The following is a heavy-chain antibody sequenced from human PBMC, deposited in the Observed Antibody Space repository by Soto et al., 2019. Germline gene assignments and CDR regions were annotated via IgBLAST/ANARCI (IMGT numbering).Heavy chain of an antibody. Sequence: QVQLVQSGAEVKKPGSSVKVSCKASGGTFSRYTIRWVRQAPGQGLEGMGRIIPILDIPNYAQNFQGRVTITADKSTSTAYMELSSLRSDDTAVYYCASHFTGVLVLGASPPGGDNYGWDVWGQGTTVTVSS. D-gene: IGHD2-15*01. CDR1: GGTFSRYT. CDR3: ASHFTGVLVLGASPPGGDNYGWDV. V-gene: IGHV1-69*02. J-gene: IGHJ6*02. CDR2: IIPILDIP.